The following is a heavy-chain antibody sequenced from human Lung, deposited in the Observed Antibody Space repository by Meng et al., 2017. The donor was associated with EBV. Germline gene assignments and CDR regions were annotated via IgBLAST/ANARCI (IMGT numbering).Heavy chain of an antibody. V-gene: IGHV4-30-2*05. Sequence: QLQLQGSGSGLGKPSQPLSLPCAGSVGSISSGGFSWSWIRQPPGKGLEWIGYIYYSGSTYSNASLKSRVTISIDRSKNQFSLKLSSVTAADTAVYYCARDRKHYGERGWFDPWGQGTLVTVSS. D-gene: IGHD4-17*01. CDR2: IYYSGST. CDR3: ARDRKHYGERGWFDP. CDR1: VGSISSGGFS. J-gene: IGHJ5*02.